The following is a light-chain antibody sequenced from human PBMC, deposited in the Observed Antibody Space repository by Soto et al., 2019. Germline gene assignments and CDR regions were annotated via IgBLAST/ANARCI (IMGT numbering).Light chain of an antibody. V-gene: IGLV2-23*03. CDR1: SSDVGSYNL. Sequence: QSALTQPASVSGSPGQSITISCTGTSSDVGSYNLVSWYQQHPGKAPKLMIYEGSKRPSGVSNRFSGSKSGNTASLTISGLQAEDEADYYCCSYAGSSTFLVFGGGTNITVL. CDR2: EGS. J-gene: IGLJ2*01. CDR3: CSYAGSSTFLV.